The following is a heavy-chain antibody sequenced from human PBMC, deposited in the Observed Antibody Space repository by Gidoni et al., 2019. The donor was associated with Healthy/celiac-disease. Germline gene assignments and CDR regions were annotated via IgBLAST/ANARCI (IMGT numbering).Heavy chain of an antibody. J-gene: IGHJ3*02. D-gene: IGHD1-26*01. Sequence: QVQLVESGGGVVQPGRSLRLSCAASGFTFSSYGMHWVRQAPGKGLEWVAVIWYDGSNKYYADSVKGRFTISRDNSKNTLYLQMNSLRAEDTAVYYCARDEDSGSYEVDAFDIWGQGTMVTVSS. V-gene: IGHV3-33*01. CDR2: IWYDGSNK. CDR1: GFTFSSYG. CDR3: ARDEDSGSYEVDAFDI.